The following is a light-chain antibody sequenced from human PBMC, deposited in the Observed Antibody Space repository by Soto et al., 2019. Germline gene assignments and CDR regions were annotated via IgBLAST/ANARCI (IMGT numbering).Light chain of an antibody. CDR2: DAS. V-gene: IGKV3-11*01. CDR1: ESVSTY. CDR3: QQRSNWPLT. Sequence: EIVLTQSPDTLSLSPGERATLSCRASESVSTYLAWYQQKPGQAPGLLMYDASNRVAGVPGRFSGSGSGTDFTLTISSLEPEDFAVYYCQQRSNWPLTFGGGTKVDIK. J-gene: IGKJ4*01.